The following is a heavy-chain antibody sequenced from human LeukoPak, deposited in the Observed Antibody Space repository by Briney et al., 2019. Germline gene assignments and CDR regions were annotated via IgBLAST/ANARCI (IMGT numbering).Heavy chain of an antibody. CDR1: GFTFSSYG. J-gene: IGHJ4*02. CDR3: AKVGAAAGAYFDY. CDR2: ISYDGSNK. Sequence: PGGSLRLSCAASGFTFSSYGMHWVRQAPGKGLEWVAVISYDGSNKYYADSVKGRFTISRDNSKNTLYLQMNSLRAEDTAVYYCAKVGAAAGAYFDYWGQGTLVTVSS. V-gene: IGHV3-30*18. D-gene: IGHD6-13*01.